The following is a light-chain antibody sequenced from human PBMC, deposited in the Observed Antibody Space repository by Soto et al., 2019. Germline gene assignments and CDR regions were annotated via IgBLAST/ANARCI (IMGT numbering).Light chain of an antibody. V-gene: IGKV1-27*01. J-gene: IGKJ1*01. Sequence: DIPMTQSPSSLSASVGDRVTITCRASQGIYNYLGWYQQKPGKVPKLLIYAASTLQSGVPSRFSGSGSGTDFTLTINSLQAEDVATYYCQNYDSAPRTFGQGTKVEIK. CDR2: AAS. CDR1: QGIYNY. CDR3: QNYDSAPRT.